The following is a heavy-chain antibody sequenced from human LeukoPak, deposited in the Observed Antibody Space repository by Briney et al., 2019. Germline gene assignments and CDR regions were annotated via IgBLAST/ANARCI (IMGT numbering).Heavy chain of an antibody. J-gene: IGHJ5*02. D-gene: IGHD2-2*01. CDR3: ARQRGYCSSTSCYAGYWFDP. Sequence: SETLSLTCTVSGGSISSSSYYWGWIRQPPGKGLEWIGSIYYSGSTYYNPSLKSRVTISVDTSKNQFSLKLSSVTAADTAVYYCARQRGYCSSTSCYAGYWFDPWGQGTLVTVSS. CDR1: GGSISSSSYY. V-gene: IGHV4-39*01. CDR2: IYYSGST.